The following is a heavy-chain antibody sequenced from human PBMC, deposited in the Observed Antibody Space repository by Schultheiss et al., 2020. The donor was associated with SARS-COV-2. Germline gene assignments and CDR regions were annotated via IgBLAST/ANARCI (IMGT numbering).Heavy chain of an antibody. J-gene: IGHJ4*02. CDR3: AREGSYYYDSSGYPDY. CDR1: GFTFSSYE. V-gene: IGHV3-48*03. CDR2: ISSSGSTI. Sequence: GGSLRLSCAASGFTFSSYEMNWVRQAPGKGLEWVSYISSSGSTIYYADSVKGRFTISRDNAKNSLYLQMNSLRAEDTAVYYCAREGSYYYDSSGYPDYWGQGTLVTVSS. D-gene: IGHD3-22*01.